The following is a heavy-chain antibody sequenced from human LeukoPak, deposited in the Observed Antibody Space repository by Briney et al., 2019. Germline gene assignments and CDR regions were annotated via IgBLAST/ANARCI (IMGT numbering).Heavy chain of an antibody. Sequence: QPGGSLRLSCAASGFTFDDYAMQWVRQAPGKGLEWVSLISWDGGSTYYADSVKGRFTISRDNSKNSLYLQMNSLRAEDTALYYCAKTYYYDSSGYIDYWGQGTLVTVSS. CDR2: ISWDGGST. J-gene: IGHJ4*02. V-gene: IGHV3-43D*03. CDR3: AKTYYYDSSGYIDY. D-gene: IGHD3-22*01. CDR1: GFTFDDYA.